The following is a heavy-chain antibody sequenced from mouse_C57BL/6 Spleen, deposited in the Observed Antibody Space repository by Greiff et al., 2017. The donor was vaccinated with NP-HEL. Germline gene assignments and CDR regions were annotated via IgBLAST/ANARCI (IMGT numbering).Heavy chain of an antibody. Sequence: QVQLQQPGAELVRPGSSVKLSCKASGYTFTSYWMDWVKQRPGQGLEWIGNIYPSDSGTHYNQKFKDKATLTVDKSSSTAYMQLSSLTSEDSAVYYCARSLLQQLDYWGQGTTLTVSS. CDR3: ARSLLQQLDY. CDR1: GYTFTSYW. CDR2: IYPSDSGT. D-gene: IGHD4-1*02. V-gene: IGHV1-61*01. J-gene: IGHJ2*01.